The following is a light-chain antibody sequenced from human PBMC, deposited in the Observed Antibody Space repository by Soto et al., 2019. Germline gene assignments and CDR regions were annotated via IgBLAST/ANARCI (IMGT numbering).Light chain of an antibody. CDR3: SSYAGSKTL. CDR2: EDS. CDR1: SSDVGGYNY. V-gene: IGLV2-8*01. J-gene: IGLJ2*01. Sequence: QSALTQPPSASGSPGQSVTISCTGTSSDVGGYNYVSWYQQHPGKAPKLMIYEDSKRPSGVPDRFSGSKSGNTASLTVSGLQAEDEADYYCSSYAGSKTLFGGGTKLTVL.